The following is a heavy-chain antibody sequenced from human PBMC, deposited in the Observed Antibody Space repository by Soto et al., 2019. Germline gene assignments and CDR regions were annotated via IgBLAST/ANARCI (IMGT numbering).Heavy chain of an antibody. CDR1: GFSFSSYA. CDR3: ADGGRYPYY. V-gene: IGHV3-23*01. D-gene: IGHD1-26*01. CDR2: ISAGGDGT. J-gene: IGHJ4*02. Sequence: EVQLLESGGDLVQPGGSLRLSCAASGFSFSSYAMGWVRQAPGKGLDWVSSISAGGDGTYYADSVKGRFTISRDNSKKTVYLQMTSLRADDTAVYYCADGGRYPYYWGPGTLVTVSS.